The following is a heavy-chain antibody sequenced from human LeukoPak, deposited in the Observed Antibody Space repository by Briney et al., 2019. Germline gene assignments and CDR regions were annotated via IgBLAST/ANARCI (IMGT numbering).Heavy chain of an antibody. J-gene: IGHJ2*01. D-gene: IGHD3-22*01. V-gene: IGHV4-59*01. CDR3: ASHSSGYYYNWYFDL. CDR1: GGSISSYY. Sequence: SETLSLTCTVSGGSISSYYWSWIRQPPGKGLEWIGYIYYSGSTNYNPSLKSRATISVDTSKNQFSLKLSSVTAADTAVYYCASHSSGYYYNWYFDLWGRGTLVTVSS. CDR2: IYYSGST.